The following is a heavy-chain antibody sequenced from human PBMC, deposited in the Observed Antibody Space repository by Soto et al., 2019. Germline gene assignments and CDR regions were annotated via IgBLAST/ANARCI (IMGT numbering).Heavy chain of an antibody. CDR3: ARGDSSGYYYSGMDV. D-gene: IGHD3-22*01. V-gene: IGHV1-69*13. Sequence: SVKVSCKASGGTFSSYAISWVRQAPGQGLEWMGGIIPIFGTANYAQKFQGRVTITADESTSTAYMELSSLRSEDTAVYYCARGDSSGYYYSGMDVWGQGTTVTVSS. J-gene: IGHJ6*02. CDR2: IIPIFGTA. CDR1: GGTFSSYA.